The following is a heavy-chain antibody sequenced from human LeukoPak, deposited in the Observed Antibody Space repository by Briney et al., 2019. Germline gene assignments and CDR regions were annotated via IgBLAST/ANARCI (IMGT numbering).Heavy chain of an antibody. Sequence: SETLSLTCTVSGGSISSYYWSWIRQPPGKGLEWIGYIYYSGSTNYNPSLKSRVTISVDTSKNQFSLKLCSVTAADTAVYYCARGGLSGWSTGDAFDIWGQGTMVTVSS. D-gene: IGHD6-19*01. CDR3: ARGGLSGWSTGDAFDI. CDR1: GGSISSYY. CDR2: IYYSGST. V-gene: IGHV4-59*08. J-gene: IGHJ3*02.